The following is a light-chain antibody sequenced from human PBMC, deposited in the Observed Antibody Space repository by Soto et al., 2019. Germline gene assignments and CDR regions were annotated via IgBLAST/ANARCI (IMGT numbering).Light chain of an antibody. Sequence: QAVVTQSPSASASLGASVKLNCTLSSGHSNYAIAWHQQQPEKGPRYLMKLNRNGSHSKGDGIPNRFSGSSSGAERYLTISSLQSEDEADYYCQTWGTGIVIFGGGTKLTVL. CDR1: SGHSNYA. J-gene: IGLJ2*01. CDR3: QTWGTGIVI. CDR2: LNRNGSH. V-gene: IGLV4-69*01.